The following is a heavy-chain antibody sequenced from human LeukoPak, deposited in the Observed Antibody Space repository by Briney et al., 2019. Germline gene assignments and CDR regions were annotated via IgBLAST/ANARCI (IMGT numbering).Heavy chain of an antibody. V-gene: IGHV3-23*01. CDR3: AKAGIGWSFDY. Sequence: GGSLRLSCAASGFTFSSYAMSWVRQAPGKGLEWVSVISGSGGSTYYADSVKGRFTISRDNSKNTLYLQMNSLRAEDTALYYCAKAGIGWSFDYWGQGTLVTVSS. CDR2: ISGSGGST. J-gene: IGHJ4*02. CDR1: GFTFSSYA. D-gene: IGHD6-19*01.